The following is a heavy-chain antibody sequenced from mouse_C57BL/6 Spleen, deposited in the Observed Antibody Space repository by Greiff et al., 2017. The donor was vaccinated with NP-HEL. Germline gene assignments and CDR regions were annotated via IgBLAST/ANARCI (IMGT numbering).Heavy chain of an antibody. CDR1: GYAFSSSW. CDR3: ANWYFDV. J-gene: IGHJ1*03. V-gene: IGHV1-82*01. CDR2: IYPGDGDT. Sequence: VQLQESGPELVKPGASVKISCKASGYAFSSSWMNWVKQRPGKGLEWIGRIYPGDGDTNYNGKFKGKATLTADKYSSTAYMQLSSLTSEDSAVYFCANWYFDVWGTGTTVTVSS.